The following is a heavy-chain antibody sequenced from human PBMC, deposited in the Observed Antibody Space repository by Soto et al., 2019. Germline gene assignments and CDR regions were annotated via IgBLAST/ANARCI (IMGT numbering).Heavy chain of an antibody. V-gene: IGHV3-9*01. Sequence: EVQLVESGGRLVQPGRSLRLSCVGTGLNFDDFAMHWVRQAPGKGLEWVSGITWNSRVLAYADSVKGRFTISRDNARNSLYLQMHSLRDEDTALYYCAKGRYDFWSPYYFDSWGQVTLVTVSS. CDR2: ITWNSRVL. CDR3: AKGRYDFWSPYYFDS. CDR1: GLNFDDFA. D-gene: IGHD3-3*01. J-gene: IGHJ4*02.